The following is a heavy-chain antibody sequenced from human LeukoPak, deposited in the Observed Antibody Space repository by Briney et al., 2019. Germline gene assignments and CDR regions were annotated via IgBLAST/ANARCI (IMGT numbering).Heavy chain of an antibody. CDR1: GGSFSGYY. CDR3: ARDTYSSSCSYFDY. CDR2: INHSGST. Sequence: KPSETLSLTCAVYGGSFSGYYWSWIRQPPGKGLEWIGEINHSGSTNYNPSLKSRVTISVDTSKNQFSLKLSSVTAADTAVYYCARDTYSSSCSYFDYWGQGTLVTVSS. J-gene: IGHJ4*02. D-gene: IGHD6-13*01. V-gene: IGHV4-34*01.